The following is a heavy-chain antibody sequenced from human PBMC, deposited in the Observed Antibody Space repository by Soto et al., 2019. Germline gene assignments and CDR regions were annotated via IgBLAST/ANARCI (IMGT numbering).Heavy chain of an antibody. J-gene: IGHJ4*02. CDR3: AGDVHYYASDY. CDR1: GFTFSDHY. CDR2: ISGSGSDI. D-gene: IGHD3-10*01. Sequence: QVLLVESGGGLVKPGGSLRLSCATPGFTFSDHYMTWIRQAPGKGLEWISYISGSGSDIYYADSVKGRFTVSRDNAKNSLYLQMSSLRAEDTAVYYCAGDVHYYASDYWGQGTLVTVSS. V-gene: IGHV3-11*01.